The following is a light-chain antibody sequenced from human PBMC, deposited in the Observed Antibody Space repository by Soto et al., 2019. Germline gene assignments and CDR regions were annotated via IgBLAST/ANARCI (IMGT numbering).Light chain of an antibody. CDR1: SGHSNYI. J-gene: IGLJ3*02. Sequence: QSVLTQSSSASASLGSSVKLTCTLNSGHSNYIIALHQQQPGKAPRFLMHLEGSGIYNKGSGVPDRFSGSSSGTDRYLTIANLHFDEEAVYYCETSDSNTRVFGGGTKLTVL. CDR3: ETSDSNTRV. V-gene: IGLV4-60*02. CDR2: LEGSGIY.